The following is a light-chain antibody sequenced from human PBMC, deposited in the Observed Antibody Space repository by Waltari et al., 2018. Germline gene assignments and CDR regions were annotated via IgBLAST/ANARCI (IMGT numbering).Light chain of an antibody. V-gene: IGLV7-43*01. Sequence: QTVVTQEPSLTVSPGGTVTLTCASSTGAVTSGYFPTWFQQRPGQPPRSLIYSANNKHSWPPARFSGSLLGGKAALTLSGVQPEDEADYYCLLFYGGAYVFGTGTKLTVL. CDR1: TGAVTSGYF. CDR2: SAN. J-gene: IGLJ1*01. CDR3: LLFYGGAYV.